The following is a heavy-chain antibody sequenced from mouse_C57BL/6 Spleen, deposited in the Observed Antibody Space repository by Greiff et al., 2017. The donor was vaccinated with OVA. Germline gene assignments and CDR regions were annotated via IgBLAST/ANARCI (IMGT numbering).Heavy chain of an antibody. CDR3: ASYYYGSSRYAMDY. D-gene: IGHD1-1*01. CDR2: ISSGGSYT. V-gene: IGHV5-6*01. J-gene: IGHJ4*01. Sequence: EVKLVESGGDLVKPGGSLKLSCAASGFTFSSYGMSWVRQTPDKRLEWVATISSGGSYTYYPDSVKGRFTISRDNAKNTLYLQMSSLKSEDTAMYYCASYYYGSSRYAMDYWGQGTSVTVSS. CDR1: GFTFSSYG.